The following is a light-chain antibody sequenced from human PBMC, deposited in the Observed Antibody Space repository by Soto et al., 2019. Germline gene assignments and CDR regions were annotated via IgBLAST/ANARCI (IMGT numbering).Light chain of an antibody. J-gene: IGLJ2*01. CDR2: EVS. CDR3: SSYTSSSTPVV. V-gene: IGLV2-14*01. CDR1: SSDVGGYNY. Sequence: QSVLTQPASVSGSPRQSITISCTGTSSDVGGYNYVSWYQQHPGKAPKLMIYEVSNRPSGVSNRFSGSKSGNTASLTISGLQAEDEADYYCSSYTSSSTPVVFGGGTKVTVL.